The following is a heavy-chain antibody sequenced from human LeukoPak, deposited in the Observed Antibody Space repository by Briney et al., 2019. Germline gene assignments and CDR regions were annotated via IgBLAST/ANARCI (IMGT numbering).Heavy chain of an antibody. D-gene: IGHD3-16*02. CDR1: GYTFTSYG. V-gene: IGHV1-18*01. J-gene: IGHJ4*02. CDR2: ISAYNGNT. CDR3: ARDYKITFGGVIYY. Sequence: ASVNVSCKASGYTFTSYGVSWVRQAPGQGLEWMGWISAYNGNTNYAQKLQGRVTMTTDTSTSTAYMELRSLRSDDTAVYYCARDYKITFGGVIYYWGQGTLVTVSS.